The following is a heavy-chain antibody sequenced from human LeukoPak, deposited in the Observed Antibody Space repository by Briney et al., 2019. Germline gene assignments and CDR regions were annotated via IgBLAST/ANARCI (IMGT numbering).Heavy chain of an antibody. CDR3: AKGRGTTVTSAANY. CDR1: GFTFSSYA. Sequence: PGGSLRLSCAASGFTFSSYAMSWVRQATGEGLEWVSSISGSNDNTYYADSVKDRFTISRDNSKNTLPLQMNSLRAEDTAVYYCAKGRGTTVTSAANYWGQGTLVTVSS. J-gene: IGHJ4*02. D-gene: IGHD4-17*01. CDR2: ISGSNDNT. V-gene: IGHV3-23*01.